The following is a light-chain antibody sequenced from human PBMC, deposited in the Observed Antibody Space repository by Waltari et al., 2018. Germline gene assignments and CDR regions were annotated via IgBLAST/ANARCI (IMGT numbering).Light chain of an antibody. J-gene: IGLJ3*02. CDR3: AAWDDSLNGWV. Sequence: HSVVIQPPSASGIPGQRVAISCSGSSSNIGGSTVNSYQQLPGMAPKLLIHNNNQRPAGVPDRLSGSKSATSASLAISGLQSEDEADYYCAAWDDSLNGWVFGGGTKLTVL. CDR2: NNN. V-gene: IGLV1-44*01. CDR1: SSNIGGST.